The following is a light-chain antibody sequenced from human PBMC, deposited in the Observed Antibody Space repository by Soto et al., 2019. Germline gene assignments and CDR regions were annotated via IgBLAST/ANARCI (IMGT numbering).Light chain of an antibody. CDR2: NDN. CDR1: SSNIGTNT. CDR3: AAWDVSLVV. V-gene: IGLV1-44*01. J-gene: IGLJ2*01. Sequence: QSVLTQPPSASGTPGQRVTIFCSGSSSNIGTNTVIWYQQLPGAAPKLLIYNDNQRPSGVPDRFSSSKSGTSASLAISGLQSEDEADYYCAAWDVSLVVFGGGTKVTVL.